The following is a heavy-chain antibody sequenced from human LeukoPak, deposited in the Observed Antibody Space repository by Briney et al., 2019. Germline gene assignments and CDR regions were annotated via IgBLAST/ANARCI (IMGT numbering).Heavy chain of an antibody. Sequence: SETLSLTCTVSGGSISSYYWSWIRQPPGKGLEWIGYIYYGGSTNYNPSLKSRVTISVDTSKNQFSLKLSSVTAADTAVYYCARALKTRGYYYDSSGYIYYFDYWGQGTLVTVSS. V-gene: IGHV4-59*01. J-gene: IGHJ4*02. D-gene: IGHD3-22*01. CDR2: IYYGGST. CDR1: GGSISSYY. CDR3: ARALKTRGYYYDSSGYIYYFDY.